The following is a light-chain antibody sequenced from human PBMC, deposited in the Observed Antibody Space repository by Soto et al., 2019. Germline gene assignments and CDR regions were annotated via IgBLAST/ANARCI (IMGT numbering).Light chain of an antibody. V-gene: IGLV2-8*01. CDR2: EVS. CDR1: SSDVGGYNY. J-gene: IGLJ2*01. CDR3: TSYAGSNIWV. Sequence: QSALTQPPSASGSPGQSVTISCTGTSSDVGGYNYVSWFQQHPGKAPKLMIDEVSKRPSGVPDRFSGSKSGNTASLTVSGLLAEDEADYYCTSYAGSNIWVFGGGTKLTVL.